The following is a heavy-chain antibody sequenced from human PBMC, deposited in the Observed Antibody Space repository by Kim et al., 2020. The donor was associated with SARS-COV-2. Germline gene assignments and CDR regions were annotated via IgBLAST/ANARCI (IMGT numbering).Heavy chain of an antibody. D-gene: IGHD3-16*01. V-gene: IGHV1-46*01. CDR1: GYTFTSYH. CDR2: INASGRSA. CDR3: AREGPNTYYFDY. J-gene: IGHJ4*02. Sequence: ASVKVSCKASGYTFTSYHMHWVRQAPGQGLEWMGFINASGRSASYPQKFQGIVTMTRDTSTSTVYMELSSLRSEDTAVYYCAREGPNTYYFDYWGQGTLVTVSS.